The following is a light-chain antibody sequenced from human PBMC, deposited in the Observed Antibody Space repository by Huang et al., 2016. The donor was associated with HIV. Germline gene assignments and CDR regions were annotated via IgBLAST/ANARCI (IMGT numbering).Light chain of an antibody. J-gene: IGKJ1*01. V-gene: IGKV3D-15*01. CDR3: QQYSHWPKA. Sequence: ELVMTQSPATLSVSPGDRATLSCRASQSVGSNLAWYQQKPGQAPRLLIYGTSTRATGIPARFSGSGSGTEFALTITSLQSEDFAVYYCQQYSHWPKAFGQGTKVEIK. CDR2: GTS. CDR1: QSVGSN.